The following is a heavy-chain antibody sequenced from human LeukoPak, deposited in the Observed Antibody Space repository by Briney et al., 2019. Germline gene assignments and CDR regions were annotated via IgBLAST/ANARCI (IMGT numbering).Heavy chain of an antibody. CDR2: IIPIFGTA. V-gene: IGHV1-69*13. CDR3: ATPYYDFWSGYYNFDY. Sequence: SVKVSCKASGGTFSSYAISWVRQAPGQGLEWMGGIIPIFGTANYAQKFQGRVTITADESTSAAYMELSSLRSEDTAVYYCATPYYDFWSGYYNFDYWGQGTLVTVSS. J-gene: IGHJ4*02. D-gene: IGHD3-3*01. CDR1: GGTFSSYA.